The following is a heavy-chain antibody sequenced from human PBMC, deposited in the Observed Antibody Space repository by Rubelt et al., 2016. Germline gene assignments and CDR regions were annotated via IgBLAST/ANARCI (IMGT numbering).Heavy chain of an antibody. CDR1: GYTFTSYG. D-gene: IGHD1-7*01. CDR3: ARDLPPFRRYNWNFPLDY. CDR2: ISAYNGNT. V-gene: IGHV1-18*01. Sequence: QVQLVQSGAEVKKPGASVKVSCKASGYTFTSYGISWVRQAPGQGLEWMGWISAYNGNTNYAQKLQGRGTMTTDTSTSTAYRELRSLRPDDTAVYYCARDLPPFRRYNWNFPLDYWGQGTLVTVSS. J-gene: IGHJ4*02.